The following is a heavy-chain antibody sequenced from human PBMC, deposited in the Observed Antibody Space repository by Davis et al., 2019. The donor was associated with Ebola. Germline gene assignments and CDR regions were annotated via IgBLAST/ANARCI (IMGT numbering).Heavy chain of an antibody. V-gene: IGHV4-31*03. CDR2: IYYSGST. Sequence: PSETLSLTCTVSGGSISRGGSYWTWVRQHPGKGLEWIGYIYYSGSTYYKPSLKSRVTISLDTSKNQFSLNLYSVNAADTAVYYCARDLRYDSSGYDYYFYMDVWGKGTTVTVSS. D-gene: IGHD3-22*01. J-gene: IGHJ6*03. CDR1: GGSISRGGSY. CDR3: ARDLRYDSSGYDYYFYMDV.